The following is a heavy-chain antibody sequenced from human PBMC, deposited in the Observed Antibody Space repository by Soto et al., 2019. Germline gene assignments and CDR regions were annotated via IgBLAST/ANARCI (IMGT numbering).Heavy chain of an antibody. CDR1: GGSISSSSYY. CDR3: ASPFSGSLNAFDI. Sequence: PSETLSLTCTVSGGSISSSSYYWGWIRQSPGKGLEWIGSIYYSGSTYYNPSLKSRVTISVDTSKNQFSLKLSSVTAADTAVYYCASPFSGSLNAFDIWGQGTMVTVSS. V-gene: IGHV4-39*01. CDR2: IYYSGST. D-gene: IGHD1-26*01. J-gene: IGHJ3*02.